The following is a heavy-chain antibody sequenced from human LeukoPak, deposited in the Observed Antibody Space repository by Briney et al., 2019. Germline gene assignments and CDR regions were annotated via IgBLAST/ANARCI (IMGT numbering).Heavy chain of an antibody. V-gene: IGHV1-46*01. D-gene: IGHD3-10*01. Sequence: ASVKVSCKASGYIFTSYFMHWVRQAPGQGLEWMGLINPSGGSTRYAQKFQGRVTMTTDTSTSTAYMELRSLRSDDTAVYYCARDYYGSGTETEYWGQGTLVTVSS. J-gene: IGHJ4*02. CDR1: GYIFTSYF. CDR2: INPSGGST. CDR3: ARDYYGSGTETEY.